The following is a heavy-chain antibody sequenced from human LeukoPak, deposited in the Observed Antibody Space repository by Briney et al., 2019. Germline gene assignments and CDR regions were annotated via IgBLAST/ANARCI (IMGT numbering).Heavy chain of an antibody. J-gene: IGHJ4*02. Sequence: GGSLGLSCAASGFTFSSYAMSWVRQAPGKGLEWVSAISGSGGSTYYADSVKGRFTISRDNSKNTLYLQMNSLRAEDTAVYYCAKDFITYYDFWSGYYAFDYWGQGTLVTVSS. V-gene: IGHV3-23*01. D-gene: IGHD3-3*01. CDR3: AKDFITYYDFWSGYYAFDY. CDR1: GFTFSSYA. CDR2: ISGSGGST.